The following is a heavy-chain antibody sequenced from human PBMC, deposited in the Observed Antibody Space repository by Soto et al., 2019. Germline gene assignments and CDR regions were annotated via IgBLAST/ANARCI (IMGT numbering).Heavy chain of an antibody. CDR3: AKDGPEYYDFGYFQH. CDR2: ISYDGSNK. J-gene: IGHJ1*01. Sequence: GGSLRLSCAASGFTFSSYGMHWVRQAPGKGLEWVAVISYDGSNKYYADSVKGRFTISRDNSKNTLYLQMNSLRAEDTAVYYCAKDGPEYYDFGYFQHWGQGTLVTVSS. D-gene: IGHD3-3*01. CDR1: GFTFSSYG. V-gene: IGHV3-30*18.